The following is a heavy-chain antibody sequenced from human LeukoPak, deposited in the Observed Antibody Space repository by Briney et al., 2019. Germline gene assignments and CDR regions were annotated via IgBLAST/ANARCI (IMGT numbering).Heavy chain of an antibody. J-gene: IGHJ4*02. CDR1: GGSISSYY. CDR2: IYTSGST. CDR3: ARSTPLSGYDPYFDY. Sequence: PSETLSLTCTVSGGSISSYYWSWIRQPAGKGLEWIGRIYTSGSTNYNPSLKSRVTISVDKSKNQFSLKLSSVTAADTAVYYCARSTPLSGYDPYFDYWGQGTLVTVSS. D-gene: IGHD5-12*01. V-gene: IGHV4-4*07.